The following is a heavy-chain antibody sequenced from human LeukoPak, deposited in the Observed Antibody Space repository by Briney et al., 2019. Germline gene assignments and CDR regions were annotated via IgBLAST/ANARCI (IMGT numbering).Heavy chain of an antibody. D-gene: IGHD3-3*01. CDR2: IYYSGST. J-gene: IGHJ5*02. V-gene: IGHV4-59*01. CDR1: GDSTNTYF. Sequence: SETLSLTCTMSGDSTNTYFWSWIRQPPGKGLEWIGYIYYSGSTNYNPSLKSRVTISVDTSKNQFSLKLSSVTAADTAVYYCARGDYDFWSGYYPNWFDPWGQGTLVTVSS. CDR3: ARGDYDFWSGYYPNWFDP.